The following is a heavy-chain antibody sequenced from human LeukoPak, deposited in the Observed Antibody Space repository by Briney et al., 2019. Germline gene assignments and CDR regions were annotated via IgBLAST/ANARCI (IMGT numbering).Heavy chain of an antibody. D-gene: IGHD3-3*01. V-gene: IGHV4-39*01. CDR2: IYYSGST. CDR3: ARGRPYYDFWSGYRSFHFDY. Sequence: SETLSLTCTVSGVSISSSSYYWGWIRQPPGKGLEWIGSIYYSGSTYYNPSLKSRVSISVDTSKNQFSLKLSSVTAADTAVYYCARGRPYYDFWSGYRSFHFDYWGQGTLVTVSS. CDR1: GVSISSSSYY. J-gene: IGHJ4*02.